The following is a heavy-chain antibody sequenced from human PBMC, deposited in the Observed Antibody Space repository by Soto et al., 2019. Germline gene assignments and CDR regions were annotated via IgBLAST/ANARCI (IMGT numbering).Heavy chain of an antibody. J-gene: IGHJ5*02. D-gene: IGHD3-16*02. CDR3: ARAGTYDYVWGTYHT. Sequence: QVQLVQSGAEVKKPGASVKVSCKASGYIFTAYYIHWVRQAPGQGLEWMGWINPNGDGTSYSQKLQGRVTMTSDTSISTAYMELTRLRSDDTAVYYCARAGTYDYVWGTYHTWGQGTLVTVSS. CDR1: GYIFTAYY. V-gene: IGHV1-2*02. CDR2: INPNGDGT.